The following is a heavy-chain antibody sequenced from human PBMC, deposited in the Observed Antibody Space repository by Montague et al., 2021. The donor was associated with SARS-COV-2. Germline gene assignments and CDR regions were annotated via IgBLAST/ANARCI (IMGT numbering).Heavy chain of an antibody. CDR2: TYYRSKWYN. CDR1: GDSVSSNSAA. Sequence: CAISGDSVSSNSAAWNWIRQSPSRGPEWLGRTYYRSKWYNDYAVSVKSRITINPDTSKNQFSLQLNSVPPEHTAVYYCARGSSGYYTPRPFDYWGQGTLVTASS. J-gene: IGHJ4*02. V-gene: IGHV6-1*01. CDR3: ARGSSGYYTPRPFDY. D-gene: IGHD3-22*01.